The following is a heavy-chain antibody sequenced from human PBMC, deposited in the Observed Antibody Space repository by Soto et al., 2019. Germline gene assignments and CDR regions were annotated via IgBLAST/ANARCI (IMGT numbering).Heavy chain of an antibody. CDR3: ATHPPYGPLDH. Sequence: PSETLSLTCTVSGGSISSSSNHWGWIRQPPGKGLEWIGNIYYSENTYYNPSLNSRVTISVDTSKNQFSLRLTSVIALDTAVYYCATHPPYGPLDHWGQGTLVTVSS. V-gene: IGHV4-39*01. J-gene: IGHJ4*02. D-gene: IGHD4-17*01. CDR2: IYYSENT. CDR1: GGSISSSSNH.